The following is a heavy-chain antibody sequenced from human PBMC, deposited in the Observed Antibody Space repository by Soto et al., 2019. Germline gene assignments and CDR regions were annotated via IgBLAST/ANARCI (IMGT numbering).Heavy chain of an antibody. Sequence: ASVKVSCKASGYTFTSYGISWVRQAPGQGLEWMGWISAYNGNTNYAQKIQGRVTMTTDTSTSTAYMELRSLRSDDTAVYYCARDYYGSGRLNAHNWFGPWGQGTLVTVSS. J-gene: IGHJ5*02. V-gene: IGHV1-18*01. CDR1: GYTFTSYG. CDR3: ARDYYGSGRLNAHNWFGP. CDR2: ISAYNGNT. D-gene: IGHD3-10*01.